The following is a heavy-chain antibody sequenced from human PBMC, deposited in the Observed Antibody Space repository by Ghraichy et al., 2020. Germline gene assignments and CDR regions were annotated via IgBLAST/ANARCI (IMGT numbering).Heavy chain of an antibody. CDR1: GFSFSRSG. CDR3: ARDISVGATLGNWFDP. V-gene: IGHV3-33*01. D-gene: IGHD1-26*01. CDR2: IWFDGNHE. Sequence: LSLTCAASGFSFSRSGMHWVRLAPGKGLEWVAVIWFDGNHEYYSDSVKGRFTISRDNAKNTLYLQMNSLRAEDTALYYCARDISVGATLGNWFDPWGQGTLVTVAS. J-gene: IGHJ5*02.